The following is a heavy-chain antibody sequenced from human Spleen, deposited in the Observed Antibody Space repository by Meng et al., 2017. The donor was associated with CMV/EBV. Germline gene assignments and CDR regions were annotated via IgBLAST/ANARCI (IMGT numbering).Heavy chain of an antibody. Sequence: GESLKISCAASGFTFSSYAMSWVRQAPGKGLEWVSAISGSGGSTLYADSVRGRFTISRDNSENTLYLQMNSLRAEDTAVYYCVRDYGGRINAFDIWGQGTMVTVSS. V-gene: IGHV3-23*01. CDR2: ISGSGGST. CDR1: GFTFSSYA. D-gene: IGHD4-23*01. J-gene: IGHJ3*02. CDR3: VRDYGGRINAFDI.